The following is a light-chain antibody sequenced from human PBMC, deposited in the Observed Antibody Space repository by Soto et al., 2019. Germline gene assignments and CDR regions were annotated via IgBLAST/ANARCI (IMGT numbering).Light chain of an antibody. V-gene: IGKV1-17*01. CDR1: QGIRND. CDR3: QQYNSYSPRT. Sequence: DIQMTQSPSSLSASVGDRVTITCRASQGIRNDLGWYQQKPGKAPNLLIYDASTLENGVPSRFSGSASGTDFTLTISSLQPYDFATYYCQQYNSYSPRTFGQGTKVDI. J-gene: IGKJ1*01. CDR2: DAS.